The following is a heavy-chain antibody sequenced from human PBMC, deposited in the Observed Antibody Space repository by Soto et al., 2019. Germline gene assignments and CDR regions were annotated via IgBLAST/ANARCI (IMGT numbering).Heavy chain of an antibody. J-gene: IGHJ6*02. CDR3: AREVSSMFQTAGLGHYGMDV. CDR1: GYTFTSHG. D-gene: IGHD2-21*02. Sequence: QVQLVQSGAEVKKPGASVKVSCKASGYTFTSHGISWVRQAPGRGLEWMGWLSAYNGNTKYAQKLQGRVTMTTDTSTGTAYMELRSLRSDDTAVYYCAREVSSMFQTAGLGHYGMDVWGQGTTVTVSS. CDR2: LSAYNGNT. V-gene: IGHV1-18*01.